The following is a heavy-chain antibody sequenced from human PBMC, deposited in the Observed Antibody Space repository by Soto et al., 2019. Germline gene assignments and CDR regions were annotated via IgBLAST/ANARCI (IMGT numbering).Heavy chain of an antibody. D-gene: IGHD3-22*01. CDR3: ARSYGYYYDSSVYFDY. Sequence: PSETLSLTCTASGGSISSYYWSWIRQPPGKGLEWIGYIYYSGSTNYNPSLKSRVTISVDTSKNQFSLKLSSVTAADTAVYYCARSYGYYYDSSVYFDYWGQGTLVTVSS. CDR2: IYYSGST. CDR1: GGSISSYY. J-gene: IGHJ4*02. V-gene: IGHV4-59*01.